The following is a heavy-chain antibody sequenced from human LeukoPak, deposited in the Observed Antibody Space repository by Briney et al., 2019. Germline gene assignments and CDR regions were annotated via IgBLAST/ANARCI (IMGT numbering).Heavy chain of an antibody. Sequence: GGSLRLSCAASGFIVSSKYMSWVRQAPGKGLEWVSVIYSGGSTYYADSVKGRFTISRDISKNTLYLQMNRLRAEDTAVYYCARMEDSSGWSLIIDYWGQGTLVTVSS. CDR3: ARMEDSSGWSLIIDY. D-gene: IGHD6-19*01. V-gene: IGHV3-53*01. CDR1: GFIVSSKY. CDR2: IYSGGST. J-gene: IGHJ4*02.